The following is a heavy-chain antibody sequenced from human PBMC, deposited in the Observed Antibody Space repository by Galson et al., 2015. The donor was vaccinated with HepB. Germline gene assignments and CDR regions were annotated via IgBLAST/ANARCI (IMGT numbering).Heavy chain of an antibody. V-gene: IGHV4-59*08. CDR1: GGSFRSHY. Sequence: ETLSLTCTVSGGSFRSHYWSWIRQPPGKGLEWIGSIFYGGRINYNPSLKSRVTMSVDTSRNQFSLKLISVTAADTAVYYCATTQDIAVLPGYSYYMDIWGKGTTVTVSS. D-gene: IGHD2-15*01. J-gene: IGHJ6*03. CDR3: ATTQDIAVLPGYSYYMDI. CDR2: IFYGGRI.